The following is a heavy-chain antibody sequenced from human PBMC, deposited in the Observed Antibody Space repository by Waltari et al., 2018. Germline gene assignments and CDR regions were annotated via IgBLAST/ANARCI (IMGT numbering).Heavy chain of an antibody. CDR2: INPNSGGT. D-gene: IGHD6-13*01. V-gene: IGHV1-2*02. J-gene: IGHJ6*02. CDR3: ARDLDPHPAAAVHSRYYYYGMDV. Sequence: HGLEWMGWINPNSGGTNYAQKFQGRVTMTRDTSISTAYMELSRLRSDDTAVYYCARDLDPHPAAAVHSRYYYYGMDVWGQGTTVTVSS.